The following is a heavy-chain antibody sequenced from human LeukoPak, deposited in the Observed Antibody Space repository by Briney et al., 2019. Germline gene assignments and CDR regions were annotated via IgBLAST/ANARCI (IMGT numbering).Heavy chain of an antibody. J-gene: IGHJ6*03. V-gene: IGHV3-48*03. D-gene: IGHD6-13*01. CDR1: GFTFDDYG. Sequence: GGSLRLSCAASGFTFDDYGMSWVRQAPGKGLEWVSYISSSGSTIYYADSVKGRFTISRDNAKNSLYLQMNSLRAEDTAVYYCARTRSIAAAGSPHYYYMDVWGKGTTVTISS. CDR2: ISSSGSTI. CDR3: ARTRSIAAAGSPHYYYMDV.